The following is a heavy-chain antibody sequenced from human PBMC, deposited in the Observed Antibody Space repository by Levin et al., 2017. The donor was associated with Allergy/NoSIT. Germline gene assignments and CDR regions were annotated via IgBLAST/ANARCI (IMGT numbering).Heavy chain of an antibody. J-gene: IGHJ4*02. CDR3: ARDSKFYCTVRVCHFDY. CDR2: ISAYNGNT. Sequence: GGSLRLSCKASGFTFSSYGISWVRQAPGQGLEWMGWISAYNGNTDYAQKFQGRVTMTTDTSKTTAYMELKSLRSDDTAVYYWARDSKFYCTVRVCHFDYWGQGTLVTASS. V-gene: IGHV1-18*01. CDR1: GFTFSSYG. D-gene: IGHD2-8*02.